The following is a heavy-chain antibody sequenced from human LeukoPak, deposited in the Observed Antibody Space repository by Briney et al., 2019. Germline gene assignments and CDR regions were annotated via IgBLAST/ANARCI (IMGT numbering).Heavy chain of an antibody. J-gene: IGHJ4*02. CDR3: ASGGIYYGAAFDF. Sequence: GGSLRLSCAASGFTFDDYAMHWVRQAPGRGLEWVSGISWNSGSIGYADSVKGRFTISRDNAKNSLYLQMNSLRAEDTALYYCASGGIYYGAAFDFWGQGSLVTVSA. D-gene: IGHD1-26*01. CDR2: ISWNSGSI. CDR1: GFTFDDYA. V-gene: IGHV3-9*01.